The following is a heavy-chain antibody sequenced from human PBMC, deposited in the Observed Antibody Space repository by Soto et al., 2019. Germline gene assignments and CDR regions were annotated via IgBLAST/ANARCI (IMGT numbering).Heavy chain of an antibody. CDR2: TSSYNTDT. Sequence: QVQLVQSGGEVKKPGASVKVSCKSSGYRFETYAMNWVRQAPVQGLEWMGWTSSYNTDTFDADKFQDRVTMTTDTSTGTEYMELRSLSSDDTAVYYGARGHGLILGAMDVWGQGTAVTVSS. J-gene: IGHJ6*02. CDR1: GYRFETYA. D-gene: IGHD2-15*01. V-gene: IGHV1-18*01. CDR3: ARGHGLILGAMDV.